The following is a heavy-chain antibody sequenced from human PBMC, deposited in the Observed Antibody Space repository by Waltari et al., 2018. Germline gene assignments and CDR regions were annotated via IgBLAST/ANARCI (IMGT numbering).Heavy chain of an antibody. V-gene: IGHV1-18*01. D-gene: IGHD1-26*01. CDR2: INAYNGNT. CDR3: VRDGSGASFTFNY. J-gene: IGHJ4*01. CDR1: GYTFTSYS. Sequence: QVHLVQSGAEVKTPGASVKVSCKASGYTFTSYSFTWVRQAPGQGLEWMGWINAYNGNTNNAQKFQGRFTMTIDTSTTTAYMELRSLRSDDTAVYYCVRDGSGASFTFNYWGHGTLVTVSS.